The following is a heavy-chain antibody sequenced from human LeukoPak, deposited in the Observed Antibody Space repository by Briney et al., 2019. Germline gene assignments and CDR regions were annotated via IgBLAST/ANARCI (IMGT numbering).Heavy chain of an antibody. D-gene: IGHD4-17*01. CDR3: ANLEIRPMTTRGD. V-gene: IGHV3-23*01. CDR1: GFTFSSYA. CDR2: ISGSGGST. Sequence: GGSLRLSCAASGFTFSSYAMSWVRQAPGKGLEWVSAISGSGGSTYYADSVKGRFTISRDNSKNTLYLQMNSLRAEDTAVYYCANLEIRPMTTRGDWGQGTLVTVSS. J-gene: IGHJ4*02.